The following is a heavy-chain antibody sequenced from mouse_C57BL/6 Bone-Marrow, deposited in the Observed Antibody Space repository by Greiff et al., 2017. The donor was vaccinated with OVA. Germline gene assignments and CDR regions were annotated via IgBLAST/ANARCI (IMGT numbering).Heavy chain of an antibody. Sequence: QVQLQQSGAELVRPGASVTLSCKASGYTFTDYEMHWVKQTPVHGLEWIGAIDPETGGTAYNQKFKGKAILTADKSSSTAYMDLRSLTSEDSAVYYCTRRIANSFDYWGQGTTLTVSS. CDR1: GYTFTDYE. J-gene: IGHJ2*01. CDR3: TRRIANSFDY. V-gene: IGHV1-15*01. CDR2: IDPETGGT.